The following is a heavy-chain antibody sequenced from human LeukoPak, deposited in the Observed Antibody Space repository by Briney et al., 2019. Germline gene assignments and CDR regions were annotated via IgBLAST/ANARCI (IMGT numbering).Heavy chain of an antibody. Sequence: PGGSLRLSCAASGFTFSSYWMHWVRQAPGKGLVWVSRINSDGSSTSYADSVKGRFTISRDNAKNTLYLQRNSLRAEDTAVYYCARDPDTTYYFDYWGQGTLVTVSS. J-gene: IGHJ4*02. D-gene: IGHD4-17*01. CDR1: GFTFSSYW. CDR2: INSDGSST. V-gene: IGHV3-74*01. CDR3: ARDPDTTYYFDY.